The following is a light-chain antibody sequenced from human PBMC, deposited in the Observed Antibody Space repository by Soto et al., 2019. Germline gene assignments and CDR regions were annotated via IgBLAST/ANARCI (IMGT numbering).Light chain of an antibody. CDR1: QSVSSN. J-gene: IGKJ1*01. V-gene: IGKV3D-15*01. CDR3: QQHRT. Sequence: EIVMTQSPATLSVSPGERATLSCRAGQSVSSNLSWYQQKPGQAPRLLIYDASNRATGIPARFSGSGSGTEFTLTISRLEPEDFAVYFCQQHRTFGQGTKVDI. CDR2: DAS.